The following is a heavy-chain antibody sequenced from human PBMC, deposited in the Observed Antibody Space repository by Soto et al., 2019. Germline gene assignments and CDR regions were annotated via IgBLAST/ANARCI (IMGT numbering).Heavy chain of an antibody. D-gene: IGHD3-16*01. Sequence: SVKVSCKASGFTFTSSAVQWVRQARGQRLEWIGWIVVGSGNTNYAQKFQERVTITRDMSTSTAYMELSSLRSEDTAVYYCAALKWGRNYCGMDVWGQGTTVTVSS. V-gene: IGHV1-58*01. J-gene: IGHJ6*02. CDR3: AALKWGRNYCGMDV. CDR1: GFTFTSSA. CDR2: IVVGSGNT.